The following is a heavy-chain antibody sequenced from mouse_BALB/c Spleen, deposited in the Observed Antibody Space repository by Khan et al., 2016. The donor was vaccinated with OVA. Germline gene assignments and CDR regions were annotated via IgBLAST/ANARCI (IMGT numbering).Heavy chain of an antibody. CDR2: NYPGIGTT. CDR3: ARSGTGSFLY. CDR1: GYTFTDFY. J-gene: IGHJ3*01. Sequence: QVQLQQSGAELARPGASVKLSCKVSGYTFTDFYINWVRLRSGQGLEWIGDNYPGIGTTYYNEKFKGKATLTADKSSSSAYMQLSSLRSEDCAVDCGARSGTGSFLYWGQGTLVTVAA. V-gene: IGHV1-77*01. D-gene: IGHD4-1*01.